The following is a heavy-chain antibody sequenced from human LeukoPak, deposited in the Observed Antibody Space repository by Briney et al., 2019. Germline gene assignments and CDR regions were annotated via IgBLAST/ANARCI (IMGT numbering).Heavy chain of an antibody. CDR3: ARARGDSSSWVYYNYYMDV. CDR2: IYYSGST. D-gene: IGHD6-13*01. CDR1: GGSISSYY. J-gene: IGHJ6*03. V-gene: IGHV4-59*01. Sequence: SETLPLTCTVSGGSISSYYWSWIRQPPGKGLEWIGYIYYSGSTNYNPSLKSRVTISVDTSKNQFSLKLSSVTAADTAVYYCARARGDSSSWVYYNYYMDVWGKGTTVTISS.